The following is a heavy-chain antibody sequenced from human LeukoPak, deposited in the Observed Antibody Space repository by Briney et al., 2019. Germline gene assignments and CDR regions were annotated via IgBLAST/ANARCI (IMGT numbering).Heavy chain of an antibody. D-gene: IGHD3-3*01. V-gene: IGHV3-23*01. CDR2: ISYNGGSA. Sequence: GGSLRLSCVASGFTFSNYAVNWVRQAPGKGLEWVSCISYNGGSAHYADSVKGRFTVSRDNSKNIAHLQMDSLRAEDTAVYYCAKEAADFWSGYSADWGQGTLVTVSS. CDR3: AKEAADFWSGYSAD. CDR1: GFTFSNYA. J-gene: IGHJ4*02.